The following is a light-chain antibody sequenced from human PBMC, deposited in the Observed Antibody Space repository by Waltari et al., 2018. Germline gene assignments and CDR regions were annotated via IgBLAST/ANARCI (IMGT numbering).Light chain of an antibody. CDR1: SSDVGGYNY. Sequence: QSALTQPASVSGSPGQSITISCTGTSSDVGGYNYVSWYQQHPGKAPKLMIFGVSDRPSVVSNRFSGSKSGHTASLTISGLQAEDEADYYCFSYISSSAYVFGTWTQVTVL. V-gene: IGLV2-14*01. J-gene: IGLJ1*01. CDR2: GVS. CDR3: FSYISSSAYV.